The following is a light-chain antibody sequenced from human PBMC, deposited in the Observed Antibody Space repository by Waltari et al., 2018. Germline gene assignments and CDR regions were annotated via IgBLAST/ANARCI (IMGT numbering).Light chain of an antibody. CDR1: SSSLGRYS. J-gene: IGLJ3*02. CDR3: AAWDDRLGGRV. CDR2: ADN. Sequence: QSVLTQPPSASGTPGQRVTLPCSGSSSSLGRYSVSLHQQVPGTAPKLLIYADNQRPSGVPDRFSGSKSGTSASLAISGLRSEDEADYFCAAWDDRLGGRVFGGGTKLTVL. V-gene: IGLV1-47*01.